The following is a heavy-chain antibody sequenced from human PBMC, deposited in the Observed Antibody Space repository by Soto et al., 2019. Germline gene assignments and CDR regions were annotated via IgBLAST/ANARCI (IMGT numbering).Heavy chain of an antibody. V-gene: IGHV3-15*01. CDR1: GFNLSHPW. Sequence: GGSLRLSCVASGFNLSHPWMTWVRQAAGKGLEWVGRIKSKTDGGTADYAAPVRGRATISRDDSKNTVYLQMNSLKTEDTAVYYCTTGIYYDILTGYHNVAYWGQGALVTVSS. J-gene: IGHJ4*02. CDR3: TTGIYYDILTGYHNVAY. CDR2: IKSKTDGGTA. D-gene: IGHD3-9*01.